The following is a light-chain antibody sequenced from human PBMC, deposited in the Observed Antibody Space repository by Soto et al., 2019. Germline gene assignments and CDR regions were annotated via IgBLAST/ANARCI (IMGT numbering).Light chain of an antibody. J-gene: IGLJ3*02. V-gene: IGLV1-44*01. CDR3: ATWDDSVNGRV. CDR2: DNS. Sequence: QSVLTQPPSASGTPGQRVTISCSRSSSSIGSNPVDWYQQLPGTAPKLLIYDNSQRPSGVPDRFSGSKSGTSASLAISGLQSEDEADYYCATWDDSVNGRVFGGGTKLTVL. CDR1: SSSIGSNP.